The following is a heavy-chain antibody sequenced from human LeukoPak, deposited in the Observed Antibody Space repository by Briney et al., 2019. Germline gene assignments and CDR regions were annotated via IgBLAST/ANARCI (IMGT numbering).Heavy chain of an antibody. Sequence: SETLSLTCTVSGGSISSGSYYWSWIRQPAGKGLEWIGRIYTSGSTNYNPPLKRRVTISVDTSKNQFSLKLSSVTAADTAVYYCARLRSVGQLADYFDYWGQGTLVTVSS. J-gene: IGHJ4*02. CDR1: GGSISSGSYY. CDR2: IYTSGST. V-gene: IGHV4-61*02. D-gene: IGHD6-13*01. CDR3: ARLRSVGQLADYFDY.